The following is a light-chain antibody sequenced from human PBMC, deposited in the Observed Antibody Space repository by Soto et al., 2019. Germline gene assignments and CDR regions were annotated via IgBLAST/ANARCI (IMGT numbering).Light chain of an antibody. Sequence: SYELTQPPSVSVAPGQTARITCGGNNVGSESVHWYQQKPGQAPVLVVYDDDDRPSGIPERFSGSNSGSTATLTISRVEAGDEADYYCQVWDSSSYVFGIGTQ. J-gene: IGLJ1*01. V-gene: IGLV3-21*02. CDR2: DDD. CDR1: NVGSES. CDR3: QVWDSSSYV.